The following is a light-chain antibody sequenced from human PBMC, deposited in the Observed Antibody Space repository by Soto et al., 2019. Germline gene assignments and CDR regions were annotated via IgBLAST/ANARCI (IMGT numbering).Light chain of an antibody. J-gene: IGKJ1*01. V-gene: IGKV1-5*03. Sequence: DIQMTQSPYSQSASVGDRFTITCRAGQSISSWLALYQQKPWTAPNLLIYKASSLESGVPSRFSGSGSGTEFTLTISSLQPDDFATYYCQQYNGYSWTFGQGTKVDIK. CDR3: QQYNGYSWT. CDR1: QSISSW. CDR2: KAS.